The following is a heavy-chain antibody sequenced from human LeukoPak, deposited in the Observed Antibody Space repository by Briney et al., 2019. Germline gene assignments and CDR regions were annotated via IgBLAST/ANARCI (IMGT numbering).Heavy chain of an antibody. J-gene: IGHJ3*02. Sequence: GGSLRLSCAASGFTFSSYGMHWVRQAPGKGLEWVAVISYDGSSKYYADSVKVRFTISRDNSKNTLYLQMNSLRAEDTAVYYCARARSSYGYGDAFDIWGQGTMVTVSS. D-gene: IGHD5-18*01. CDR2: ISYDGSSK. CDR3: ARARSSYGYGDAFDI. CDR1: GFTFSSYG. V-gene: IGHV3-30*19.